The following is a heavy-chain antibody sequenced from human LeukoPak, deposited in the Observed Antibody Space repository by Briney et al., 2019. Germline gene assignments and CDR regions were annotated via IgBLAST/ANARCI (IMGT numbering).Heavy chain of an antibody. J-gene: IGHJ4*02. D-gene: IGHD3-10*01. CDR3: ARQSRDGSKTRGYYFDY. CDR2: IYPADSDT. CDR1: GYIFTHYW. Sequence: GESLKISCQVSGYIFTHYWIGWVRQVAGKGLESMGLIYPADSDTTYSPSFQGQVTISADKSINTVYLQWSSLRASDTAMYYCARQSRDGSKTRGYYFDYWGQGTLVTVSS. V-gene: IGHV5-51*01.